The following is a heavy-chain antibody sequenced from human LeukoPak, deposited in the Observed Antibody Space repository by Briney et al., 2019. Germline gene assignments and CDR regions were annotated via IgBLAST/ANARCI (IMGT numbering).Heavy chain of an antibody. Sequence: GGSLRLSCAASGFTFRSYAMHWVRQAPGKGLEWVSAISGSGGSTYHADSVKGRFTISRGNSKNTLYLQMNNLRAEDTAVYYCARDLGDRGDCWGQGTLVTVSS. V-gene: IGHV3-23*01. D-gene: IGHD4-17*01. CDR3: ARDLGDRGDC. CDR1: GFTFRSYA. CDR2: ISGSGGST. J-gene: IGHJ4*02.